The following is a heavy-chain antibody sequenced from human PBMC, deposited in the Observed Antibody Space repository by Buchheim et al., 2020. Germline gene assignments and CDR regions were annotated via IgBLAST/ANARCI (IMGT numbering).Heavy chain of an antibody. D-gene: IGHD3-22*01. J-gene: IGHJ6*03. CDR3: TRLEDSSGYYWDYYYYYYMDV. CDR2: IRSKANSYAT. V-gene: IGHV3-73*01. Sequence: ASGKGLAWVGRIRSKANSYATAYAASVKGRFTISRDDSKNTAYLQMNSLKTEDTAVYYCTRLEDSSGYYWDYYYYYYMDVWGKGTT.